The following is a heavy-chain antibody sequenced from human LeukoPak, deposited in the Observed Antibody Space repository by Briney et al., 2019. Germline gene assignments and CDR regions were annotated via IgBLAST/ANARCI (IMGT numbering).Heavy chain of an antibody. CDR3: ARGPTNDYGGKDLDL. CDR2: ISGTSSYT. CDR1: GFTFSDYY. D-gene: IGHD4-23*01. V-gene: IGHV3-11*06. J-gene: IGHJ2*01. Sequence: GGSLRLSCAASGFTFSDYYMSWIRQAPGKGLEWVSYISGTSSYTTYADSVKGRFTISRDNAKNSLYLQMNSLRGEDTAVYYCARGPTNDYGGKDLDLWGRGTLVTVSS.